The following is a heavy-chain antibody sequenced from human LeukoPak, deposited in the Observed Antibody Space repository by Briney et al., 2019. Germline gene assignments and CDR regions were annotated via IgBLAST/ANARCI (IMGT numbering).Heavy chain of an antibody. CDR3: AREPSLGWLEPFDY. Sequence: GGSLRLSCAASGFTFSSYGMHWVRQAPGKGLEWVAFIRYDGSNKYYADSVKGRFTISRDNAKNSLYLQMNSLRAEDTAVYYCAREPSLGWLEPFDYWGQGTLVTVSS. D-gene: IGHD3-3*01. V-gene: IGHV3-30*02. CDR2: IRYDGSNK. J-gene: IGHJ4*02. CDR1: GFTFSSYG.